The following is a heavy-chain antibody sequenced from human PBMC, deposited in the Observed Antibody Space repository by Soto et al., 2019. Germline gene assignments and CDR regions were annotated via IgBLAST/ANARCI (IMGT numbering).Heavy chain of an antibody. V-gene: IGHV4-61*01. CDR3: ARARNRYFDS. CDR2: VFRSGSI. Sequence: QVHLPESGPGLVRPSESLSLTCNVSGCSMSTGSYFWSWVRQPPGNGLEWIGYVFRSGSIHYSPSFKSRVTISIDTSKHQFSVMFQSVTASDTSFYFCARARNRYFDSGGQGALVTFSS. CDR1: GCSMSTGSYF. J-gene: IGHJ4*02. D-gene: IGHD1-1*01.